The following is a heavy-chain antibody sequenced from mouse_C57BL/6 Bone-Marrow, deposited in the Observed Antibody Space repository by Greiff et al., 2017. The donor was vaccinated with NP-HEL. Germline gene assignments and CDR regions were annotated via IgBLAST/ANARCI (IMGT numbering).Heavy chain of an antibody. CDR3: AIWKVTTFYYFDY. CDR2: IHPSDSDT. CDR1: GYTFTSYW. D-gene: IGHD2-2*01. V-gene: IGHV1-74*01. Sequence: QVQLQQPGAELVKPGASVKVSCKASGYTFTSYWMHWVKQRPGQGLEWIGRIHPSDSDTNYNQKLKGKATLTVDKSTSTAYMQLSSLTSEDSAVYYCAIWKVTTFYYFDYWGQGTTLTVSS. J-gene: IGHJ2*01.